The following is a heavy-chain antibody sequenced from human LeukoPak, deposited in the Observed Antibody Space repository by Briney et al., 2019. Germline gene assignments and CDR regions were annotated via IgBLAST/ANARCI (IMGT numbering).Heavy chain of an antibody. CDR3: ARRSSSCSGGTCDFYYYDS. CDR1: GYNFVAHW. J-gene: IGHJ4*02. V-gene: IGHV5-51*01. CDR2: IYPGDAET. Sequence: GESLKISCKGSGYNFVAHWIVWMRQMPGKGLEWVGSIYPGDAETKYNSSFEGQVTISTDKSITTAYPQWSGLRASDTALYFCARRSSSCSGGTCDFYYYDSWGQGTRVTVSS. D-gene: IGHD6-6*01.